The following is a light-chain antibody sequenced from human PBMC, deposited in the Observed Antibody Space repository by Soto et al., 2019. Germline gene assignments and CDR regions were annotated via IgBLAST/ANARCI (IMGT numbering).Light chain of an antibody. J-gene: IGKJ4*01. CDR2: DAS. Sequence: ETVLTQSPGTLSLSPGERASLSCRASQSISGRYLAWYQQKPGQAPRLLIYDASSRATGIPDRFSGSGSGTDFILTISRLEPEEFAVYYCQQYGSSPLTGGGGTKVEIK. CDR3: QQYGSSPLT. CDR1: QSISGRY. V-gene: IGKV3-20*01.